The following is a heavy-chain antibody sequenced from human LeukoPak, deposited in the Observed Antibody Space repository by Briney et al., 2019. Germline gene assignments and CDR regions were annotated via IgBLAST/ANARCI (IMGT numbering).Heavy chain of an antibody. D-gene: IGHD1-26*01. V-gene: IGHV3-11*01. J-gene: IGHJ3*02. CDR1: GFTFSDYY. CDR3: ADVYSGTYSRI. CDR2: ISKSGSTT. Sequence: GGSLRLSCAASGFTFSDYYMSWIRQAPGKGLEWVSYISKSGSTTYYADSVKGRFTTSRDNAKNSLYLQMNSLRAEDTAVYYCADVYSGTYSRIWGRGTMVTVSS.